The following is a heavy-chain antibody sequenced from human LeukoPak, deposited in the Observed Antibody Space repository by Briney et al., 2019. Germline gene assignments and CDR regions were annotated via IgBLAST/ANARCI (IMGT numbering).Heavy chain of an antibody. V-gene: IGHV3-20*04. CDR1: GFTFSSYA. Sequence: PGGSLRLSCAASGFTFSSYAMSWVRQAPGKGLEWVSGINWNGGSTGYADSVKGRFTISRDNAKNSLYLQMNSLRAEDTALYYCARVYSSSWYSGGHFDYWGQGTLVTVSS. CDR2: INWNGGST. J-gene: IGHJ4*02. CDR3: ARVYSSSWYSGGHFDY. D-gene: IGHD6-13*01.